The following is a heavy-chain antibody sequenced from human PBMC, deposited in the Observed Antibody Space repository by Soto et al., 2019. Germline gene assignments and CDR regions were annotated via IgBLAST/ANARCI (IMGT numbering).Heavy chain of an antibody. D-gene: IGHD2-2*01. V-gene: IGHV3-11*05. CDR3: ARPEHAYCSSTSCYVSAFDI. Sequence: QVQLVESGGGLVKPGGSLRLSCAASGFTFSDYYMSWIRQAPGKGLEWVSYISSSSSYTNYADSVKGRFTISRDNAKNSLYLQMNSLRAENTAVYYWARPEHAYCSSTSCYVSAFDIWGQGTMVTVSS. CDR1: GFTFSDYY. J-gene: IGHJ3*02. CDR2: ISSSSSYT.